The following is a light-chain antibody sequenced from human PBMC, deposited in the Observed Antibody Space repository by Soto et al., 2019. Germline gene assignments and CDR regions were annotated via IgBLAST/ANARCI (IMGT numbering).Light chain of an antibody. CDR2: AAS. CDR3: QQADSLPST. V-gene: IGKV1D-12*01. J-gene: IGKJ5*01. CDR1: QVMSSW. Sequence: DIQMTQSPSSVSASVGDTVTITCRASQVMSSWLAWYQQKPGQAPKLLIFAASKLQSGVPSRFSGSGSRTEFTLTISNLQPEDVATYYCQQADSLPSTFGQGTRLEI.